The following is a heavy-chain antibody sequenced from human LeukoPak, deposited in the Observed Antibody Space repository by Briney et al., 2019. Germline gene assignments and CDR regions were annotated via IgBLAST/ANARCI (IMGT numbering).Heavy chain of an antibody. V-gene: IGHV4-4*07. Sequence: PSQTLSLTCTVSGGSISSYYWSWIRQPAGKGLEWIGRIYTSGSTNYNPSLKSRVTMSVDTSKNQFSLKLSSVTAADTAVYYCARELYYDFWSGYYYYYGMDVWGQGTTVTVSS. J-gene: IGHJ6*02. CDR1: GGSISSYY. CDR2: IYTSGST. CDR3: ARELYYDFWSGYYYYYGMDV. D-gene: IGHD3-3*01.